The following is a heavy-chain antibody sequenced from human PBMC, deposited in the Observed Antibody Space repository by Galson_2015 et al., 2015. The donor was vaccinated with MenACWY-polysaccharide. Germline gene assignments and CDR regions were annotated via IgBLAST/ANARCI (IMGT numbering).Heavy chain of an antibody. CDR2: INSDGTST. D-gene: IGHD7-27*01. V-gene: IGHV3-74*01. CDR3: ATRNIVTGEDFDY. CDR1: GFTFSRYW. Sequence: SLRLSCAVSGFTFSRYWMHWVRQGPGKGLEWVSRINSDGTSTSYGDSVKGRFTVSRDNAKNTLYLQMNSLRAEDTAVYYCATRNIVTGEDFDYWGQGTLVTVPS. J-gene: IGHJ4*02.